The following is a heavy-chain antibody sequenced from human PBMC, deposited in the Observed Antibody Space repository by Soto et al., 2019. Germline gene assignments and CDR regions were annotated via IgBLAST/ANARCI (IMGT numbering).Heavy chain of an antibody. J-gene: IGHJ4*02. D-gene: IGHD2-21*02. CDR2: IYWNDDK. Sequence: GSGPTLVNPTQTLTLTCTFSGFSLSTSGVGVGWIRQPPGKALEWLALIYWNDDKRYSPSLKSRLTITKDTSTNQVVLTMTNMDPVDTATYYCAHSVSYCGGDCYTGETPIFDYWGQGTLVTVSS. CDR3: AHSVSYCGGDCYTGETPIFDY. CDR1: GFSLSTSGVG. V-gene: IGHV2-5*01.